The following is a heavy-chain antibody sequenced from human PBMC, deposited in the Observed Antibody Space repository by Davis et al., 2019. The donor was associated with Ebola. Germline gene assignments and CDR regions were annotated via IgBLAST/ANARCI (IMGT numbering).Heavy chain of an antibody. J-gene: IGHJ4*02. D-gene: IGHD4-17*01. V-gene: IGHV4-30-4*01. CDR2: IYYSGST. Sequence: SETLSLTCTVSGGSISSGDYYRSWIRQPPGKGLEWIGYIYYSGSTYYNPSLKSRVTISVDTSKNQFSLKLSSVTAADTAVYYCAREGTTVTAFWGQGTLVTVSS. CDR3: AREGTTVTAF. CDR1: GGSISSGDYY.